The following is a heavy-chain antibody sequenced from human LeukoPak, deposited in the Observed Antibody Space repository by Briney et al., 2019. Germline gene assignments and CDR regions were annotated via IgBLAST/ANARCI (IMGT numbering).Heavy chain of an antibody. CDR3: ARVGKGYRFVVVVAATGFDY. CDR2: ISSSSSTI. Sequence: GGSLRLSCAASGFTFSSYSMNWVRQAPGKGLEWVSYISSSSSTIYYADSVKGRFTISRDNAKNSLYLQMNSLRAEDTAVYYCARVGKGYRFVVVVAATGFDYWGQGTLVTVSS. CDR1: GFTFSSYS. D-gene: IGHD2-15*01. V-gene: IGHV3-48*01. J-gene: IGHJ4*02.